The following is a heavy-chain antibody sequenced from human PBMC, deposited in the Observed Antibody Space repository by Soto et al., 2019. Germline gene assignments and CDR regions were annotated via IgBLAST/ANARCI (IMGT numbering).Heavy chain of an antibody. J-gene: IGHJ4*02. Sequence: QVRLVQSGAEVKKPGASLRVSCETSGGTSTIYTITWVRQAPGQGRQWMGRIVPTLRITNYAQEFQGRLTITADSSTSTAHIELTSLTSENTAVYSCATDKYGAGRVGVHFWGQGTLVTVSS. CDR1: GGTSTIYT. V-gene: IGHV1-69*08. CDR2: IVPTLRIT. CDR3: ATDKYGAGRVGVHF. D-gene: IGHD3-3*02.